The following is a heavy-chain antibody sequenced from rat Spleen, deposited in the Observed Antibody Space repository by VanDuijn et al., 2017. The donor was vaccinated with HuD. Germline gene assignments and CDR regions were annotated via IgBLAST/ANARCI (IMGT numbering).Heavy chain of an antibody. CDR3: ARHGYYDGYYPYFDY. Sequence: EVQLVESGGGLVQPGRSLKLSCEASGFTFSNYGMAWVRQAPTKGLEWVATISHDDPNTFYRDSVKGRFTISRDNAKNTLYLQMDSLRSEDTATYYCARHGYYDGYYPYFDYWGQGVMVTVSS. D-gene: IGHD1-12*03. V-gene: IGHV5-29*01. J-gene: IGHJ2*01. CDR2: ISHDDPNT. CDR1: GFTFSNYG.